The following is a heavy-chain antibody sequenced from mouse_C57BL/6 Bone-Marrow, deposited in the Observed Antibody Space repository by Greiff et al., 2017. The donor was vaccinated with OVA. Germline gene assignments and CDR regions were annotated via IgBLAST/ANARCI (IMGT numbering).Heavy chain of an antibody. D-gene: IGHD3-1*01. CDR2: INPNNGGT. V-gene: IGHV1-26*01. CDR3: ARRAFVYYAMDY. Sequence: VQLQQSGPELVKPGASVKISCKASGYTFTDYYMNWVKQSHGKSLEWIGDINPNNGGTSYNQKFKGKATLTVDKSSSTAYMELRSLTSEDSAVYYCARRAFVYYAMDYWGQGTSVTVSS. J-gene: IGHJ4*01. CDR1: GYTFTDYY.